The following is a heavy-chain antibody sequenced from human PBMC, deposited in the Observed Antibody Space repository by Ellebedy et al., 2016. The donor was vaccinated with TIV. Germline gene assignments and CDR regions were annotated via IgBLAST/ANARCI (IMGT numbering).Heavy chain of an antibody. D-gene: IGHD4-17*01. J-gene: IGHJ4*02. CDR3: ARDHGDYAIGYFDY. V-gene: IGHV3-20*04. CDR2: INWNGGST. CDR1: GFTFDDYG. Sequence: GESLKISCAASGFTFDDYGMSWVRQAPGKGLEWVSGINWNGGSTGYADSVKGRFTISRDNAKNSLYLQMNSLRAEDTALYYCARDHGDYAIGYFDYWGQGTLVTVSS.